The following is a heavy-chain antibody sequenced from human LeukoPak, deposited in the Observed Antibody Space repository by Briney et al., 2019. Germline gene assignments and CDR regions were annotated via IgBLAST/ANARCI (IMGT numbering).Heavy chain of an antibody. Sequence: PGGSLRLSCAASGFTFSSYSMNWVRQAPGKGLEWVSSISSGSSYIYYADSVKGRFTISRDNAKNSLYLQMNSLRAEDTAVYYCARDLHDSSGYYSGAFDYWGQGTLVTVSS. CDR2: ISSGSSYI. CDR1: GFTFSSYS. V-gene: IGHV3-21*01. D-gene: IGHD3-22*01. CDR3: ARDLHDSSGYYSGAFDY. J-gene: IGHJ4*02.